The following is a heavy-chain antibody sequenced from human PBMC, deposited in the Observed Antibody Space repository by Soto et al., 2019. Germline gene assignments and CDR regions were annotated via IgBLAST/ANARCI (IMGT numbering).Heavy chain of an antibody. CDR1: GHNFTNSW. V-gene: IGHV5-51*01. D-gene: IGHD1-26*01. CDR3: ARQEGATVLFYY. J-gene: IGHJ4*01. CDR2: IYPGDSDT. Sequence: GEPLKISCKGSGHNFTNSWIGWVRQMPGKGLEWMGIIYPGDSDTKYSPSFRGQVTISADRSISAAYLQWSSLKASDTAMYYCARQEGATVLFYY.